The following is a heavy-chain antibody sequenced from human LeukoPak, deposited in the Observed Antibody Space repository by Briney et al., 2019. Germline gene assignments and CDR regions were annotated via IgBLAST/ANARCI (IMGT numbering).Heavy chain of an antibody. J-gene: IGHJ4*02. CDR2: IYYSGST. Sequence: PSETLSLTCSVSGGSIRSHYWNWIRQPPGKGLEWLGHIYYSGSTYYNPSLKGRITISVDTSKNQFSLRLSSVTAADTAVYYCGRERWEGGSYVMGFDYWGQGALVTVSS. CDR1: GGSIRSHY. CDR3: GRERWEGGSYVMGFDY. D-gene: IGHD1-26*01. V-gene: IGHV4-59*11.